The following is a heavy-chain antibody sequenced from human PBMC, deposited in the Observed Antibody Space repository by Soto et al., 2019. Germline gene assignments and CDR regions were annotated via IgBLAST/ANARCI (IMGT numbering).Heavy chain of an antibody. CDR2: ISGSGGST. V-gene: IGHV3-23*01. Sequence: EVQLLESGGGLVQPGGSLRLSCAASGFTFSSYAMSWVRQAPGKGLEWVSAISGSGGSTYYADSVKGRFTISRDNYKNTLYLQMNSLRAEDTAVYYCAKDLREDIVVVPAARGGDYWGQGTLVTVSS. CDR3: AKDLREDIVVVPAARGGDY. J-gene: IGHJ4*02. CDR1: GFTFSSYA. D-gene: IGHD2-2*01.